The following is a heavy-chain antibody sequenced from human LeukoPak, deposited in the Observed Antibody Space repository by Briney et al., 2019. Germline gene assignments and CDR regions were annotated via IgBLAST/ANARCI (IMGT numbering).Heavy chain of an antibody. Sequence: GASVKVSCKASGYTFTSYYMHWVRQAPGQGLDWMGIINPSGGSTSYAQKFQGRVTMTRDTSTSTVYMELSSLRSEDTAVYYCARSAAAGTGGWGDNWFDPWGQGTLVTVSS. CDR2: INPSGGST. D-gene: IGHD6-13*01. CDR1: GYTFTSYY. CDR3: ARSAAAGTGGWGDNWFDP. J-gene: IGHJ5*02. V-gene: IGHV1-46*01.